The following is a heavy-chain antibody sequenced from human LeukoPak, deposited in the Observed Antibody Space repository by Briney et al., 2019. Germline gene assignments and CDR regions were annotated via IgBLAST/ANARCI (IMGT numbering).Heavy chain of an antibody. J-gene: IGHJ5*02. D-gene: IGHD2-2*01. CDR2: INPNSGDT. V-gene: IGHV1-2*02. CDR3: ARVQYQLLFEGNWFDP. CDR1: GYTFTGYY. Sequence: GASVKVSCKASGYTFTGYYIHWVRQAPGQGLEWMGWINPNSGDTHYAQKFQGRVTMTRDTSISTAYMDLNSPISDDTAAYYCARVQYQLLFEGNWFDPWGQGTLVTVSS.